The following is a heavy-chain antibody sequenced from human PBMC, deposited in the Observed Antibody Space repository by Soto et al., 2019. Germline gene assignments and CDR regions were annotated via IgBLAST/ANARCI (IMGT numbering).Heavy chain of an antibody. J-gene: IGHJ4*02. CDR1: GGSISSGAYC. CDR2: IYHSGST. CDR3: ARATVSYSGFDY. Sequence: PSETLSLTCAVSGGSISSGAYCWSWIRQPPGKGLEWIGYIYHSGSTNYNPSLKSRVTISVDTSKNQFSLKLSSVTAADTAVYYCARATVSYSGFDYWGQGTLVTVS. V-gene: IGHV4-61*08. D-gene: IGHD4-4*01.